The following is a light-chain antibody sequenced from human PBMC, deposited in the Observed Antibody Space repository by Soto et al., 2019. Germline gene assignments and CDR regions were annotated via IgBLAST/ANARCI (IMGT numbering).Light chain of an antibody. J-gene: IGKJ3*01. CDR3: KLYHSSRLT. CDR1: QYISGW. Sequence: DIQMTQSPSTLSASVGDRVTITCRASQYISGWLAWYQQKLEKAPILLIYDASSLQSGVPSRFSGSGSGTEFTLTINSLQTEDFATYYCKLYHSSRLTFGPGTKVEIK. CDR2: DAS. V-gene: IGKV1-5*01.